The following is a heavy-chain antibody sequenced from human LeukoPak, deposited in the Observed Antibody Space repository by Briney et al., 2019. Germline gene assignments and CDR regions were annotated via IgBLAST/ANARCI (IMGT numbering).Heavy chain of an antibody. CDR1: GYTFTGYY. Sequence: GASVKVSCKASGYTFTGYYMHWVRQAPGKGLEWMGGFDPEDGETIYAQKFQGRVTMTEDTSTDTAYMELSSLRSEDTAVYYCATVAHSANGAWDFDYWGQGTLVTVSS. CDR2: FDPEDGET. CDR3: ATVAHSANGAWDFDY. V-gene: IGHV1-24*01. J-gene: IGHJ4*02. D-gene: IGHD4-17*01.